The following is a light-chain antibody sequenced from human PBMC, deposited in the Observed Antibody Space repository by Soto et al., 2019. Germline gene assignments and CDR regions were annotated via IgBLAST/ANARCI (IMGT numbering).Light chain of an antibody. J-gene: IGKJ2*01. CDR1: QSVSSGY. CDR2: DAS. Sequence: EIVLTQSPGTLSLSPGERATLSCRASQSVSSGYLAWYQQKPGQAPRLLIYDASNRATGIPDRFSGSGSGTDFTLTISRLEPEDFAVYYFQQYGGSPPFTFGQGTNVEIK. CDR3: QQYGGSPPFT. V-gene: IGKV3-20*01.